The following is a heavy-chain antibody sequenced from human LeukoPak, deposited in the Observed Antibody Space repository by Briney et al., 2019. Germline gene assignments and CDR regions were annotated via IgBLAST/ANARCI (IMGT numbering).Heavy chain of an antibody. CDR1: GFSFRRYA. D-gene: IGHD1-1*01. CDR3: ARDRQTGHFDY. CDR2: ISGPGPST. J-gene: IGHJ4*02. Sequence: GGSLRLSCAASGFSFRRYAMNWVRQAPGRGLEWVAVISGPGPSTVYADSVKGRFTISRDNSKNTLFLQLDSLRVEDTAIYYCARDRQTGHFDYWGQGTLVTVSS. V-gene: IGHV3-23*01.